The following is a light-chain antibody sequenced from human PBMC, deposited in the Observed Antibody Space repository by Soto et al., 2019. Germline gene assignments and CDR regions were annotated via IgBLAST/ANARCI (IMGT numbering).Light chain of an antibody. V-gene: IGLV1-44*01. J-gene: IGLJ1*01. CDR1: SSNIGSNT. CDR2: SHN. Sequence: QSVLTQPPSASGTPGQRVTISCSGSSSNIGSNTVNWNQQLPGTAPKLLIYSHNQRPSGVPDRFSVSKSGTSASLAISGLQSEDEADYYCATWDDSLDGYVFGTGTKLTVL. CDR3: ATWDDSLDGYV.